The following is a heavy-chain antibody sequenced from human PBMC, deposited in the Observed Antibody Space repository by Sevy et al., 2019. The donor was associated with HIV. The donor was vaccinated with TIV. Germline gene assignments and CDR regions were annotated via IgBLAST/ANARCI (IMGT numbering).Heavy chain of an antibody. J-gene: IGHJ6*02. CDR1: GGSISNYY. Sequence: SETLSLTCTVSGGSISNYYWSWLRQPPGKGLEWIGYIYHTGITKNNPSLKSRVTLSVDTSKNQFSLKLSSVTAADTAVYYCAREPPYYDILAGYSYGMDVWGQWTTVTVSS. D-gene: IGHD3-9*01. CDR3: AREPPYYDILAGYSYGMDV. CDR2: IYHTGIT. V-gene: IGHV4-59*01.